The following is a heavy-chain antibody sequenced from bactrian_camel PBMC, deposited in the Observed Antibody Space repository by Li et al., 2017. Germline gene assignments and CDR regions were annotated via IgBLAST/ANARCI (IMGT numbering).Heavy chain of an antibody. V-gene: IGHV3S54*01. CDR3: TAEPGSWGLNY. CDR1: GNSMCNFC. Sequence: QVQLVESGGGLVQPGGSLRLSCAASGNSMCNFCMGWFRQAPGKKREWVASINKGSTNAVYVDSVKGRFTISQDNAKNTLYLQLNNLKTEDTAVYYCTAEPGSWGLNYWGQGTQVTVS. CDR2: INKGSTNA. D-gene: IGHD6*01. J-gene: IGHJ4*01.